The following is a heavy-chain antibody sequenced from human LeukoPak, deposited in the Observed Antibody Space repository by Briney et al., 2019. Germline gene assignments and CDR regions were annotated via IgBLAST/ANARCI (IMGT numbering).Heavy chain of an antibody. D-gene: IGHD3-9*01. CDR3: ARGLRYFDWLGDAFDI. CDR1: GFTFSSYA. V-gene: IGHV3-30*04. J-gene: IGHJ3*02. Sequence: GGSLRLSCAASGFTFSSYAMHWVRQAPGKGLEWVAVISYDGSNKYYADSVMGRFTISRDNSKNTLYLQMNSLRAEDTAVYYCARGLRYFDWLGDAFDIWGQGTMVTVSS. CDR2: ISYDGSNK.